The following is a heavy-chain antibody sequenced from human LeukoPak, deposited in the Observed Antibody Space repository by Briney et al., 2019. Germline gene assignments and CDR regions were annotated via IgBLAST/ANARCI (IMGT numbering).Heavy chain of an antibody. V-gene: IGHV4-4*02. D-gene: IGHD4-17*01. Sequence: SETLSLTCAVSGGSLSSSNWWSWVRQPPRKGLEWIGEIYHSGSTNYNPSLKSRVTISLDMPKNQFSLKLSSVTAADTAVYYCASGDYNYFDYWGQGTLVTVSS. J-gene: IGHJ4*02. CDR3: ASGDYNYFDY. CDR2: IYHSGST. CDR1: GGSLSSSNW.